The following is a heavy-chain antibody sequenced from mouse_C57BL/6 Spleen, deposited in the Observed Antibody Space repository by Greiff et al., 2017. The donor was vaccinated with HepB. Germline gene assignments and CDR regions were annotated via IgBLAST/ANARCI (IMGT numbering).Heavy chain of an antibody. CDR3: ARWYYGSSYAIDY. Sequence: VQLQQPGAELVRPGTSVKLSCKASGYTFTSYWMHWVKQRPGQGLEWIGVIDPSDSYTNYNQKFKGKATLTVDTSSSTAYMQLSSLTSADSAVYYCARWYYGSSYAIDYWGQGTSVTVSS. V-gene: IGHV1-59*01. J-gene: IGHJ4*01. D-gene: IGHD1-1*01. CDR2: IDPSDSYT. CDR1: GYTFTSYW.